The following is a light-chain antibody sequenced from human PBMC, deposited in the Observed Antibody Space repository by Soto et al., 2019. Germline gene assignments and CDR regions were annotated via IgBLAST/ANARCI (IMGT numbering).Light chain of an antibody. CDR1: QSLLDSDDGNTY. V-gene: IGKV2-40*01. Sequence: DIVMTQTPLSLPVTPGEPASISCGSSQSLLDSDDGNTYFDWYLQKPGQSPQLLIYTVSYRASGVPVRFSGSGSGTDFTLKISRVEAEDVGVYYCMQRIEFRLTAGGGTKVDIK. CDR2: TVS. J-gene: IGKJ4*01. CDR3: MQRIEFRLT.